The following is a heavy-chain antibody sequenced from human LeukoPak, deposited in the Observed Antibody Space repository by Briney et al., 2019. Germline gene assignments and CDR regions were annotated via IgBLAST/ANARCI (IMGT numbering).Heavy chain of an antibody. J-gene: IGHJ4*02. Sequence: SETLSLTCSVSGYSISSGHYWGWIRQPPGKGLEWIGTIYESGNTYYNPSLKSRVTISVDTSKNQFSLKLSSVTAADTAVYYCARTWDSSTSCYNDYWGQGTLVTVSS. CDR1: GYSISSGHY. CDR2: IYESGNT. V-gene: IGHV4-38-2*01. CDR3: ARTWDSSTSCYNDY. D-gene: IGHD2-2*02.